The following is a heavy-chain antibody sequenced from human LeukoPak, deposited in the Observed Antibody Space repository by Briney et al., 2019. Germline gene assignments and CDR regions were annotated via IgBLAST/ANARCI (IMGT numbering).Heavy chain of an antibody. J-gene: IGHJ4*02. Sequence: PGRSLRLSCAASGFTFSNYGMHWVRQAPGKGLEWVAVIWSGGTDKYYADSVKGRFTISRDNSKDTLYLQMNSLRADDTAVYYCARDPPSATDYYKYFDYWGQGTLVTVSS. CDR3: ARDPPSATDYYKYFDY. CDR2: IWSGGTDK. D-gene: IGHD3-9*01. CDR1: GFTFSNYG. V-gene: IGHV3-33*08.